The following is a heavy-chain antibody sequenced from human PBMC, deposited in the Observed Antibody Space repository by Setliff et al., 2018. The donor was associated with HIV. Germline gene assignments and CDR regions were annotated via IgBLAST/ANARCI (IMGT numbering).Heavy chain of an antibody. CDR3: ARRASKASLDY. Sequence: TCTVSGDSISSYYWGWIRQPPGTGLEWIGSISSSGNTYYNPSLKSRVTTSVDTPKNQFSLKLNSVTASDTAMYYCARRASKASLDYWGQGTLVTVSS. V-gene: IGHV4-39*07. J-gene: IGHJ4*02. CDR2: ISSSGNT. CDR1: GDSISSYY.